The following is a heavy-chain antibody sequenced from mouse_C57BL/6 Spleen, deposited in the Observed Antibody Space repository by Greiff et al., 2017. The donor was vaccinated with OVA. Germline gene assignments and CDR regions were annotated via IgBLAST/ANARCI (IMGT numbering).Heavy chain of an antibody. D-gene: IGHD1-1*01. CDR2: INPNNGGT. Sequence: EVKLQQSGPELVKPGASVKLSCKASGYTFTDYNMHWVKQSHGKGLEWIGYINPNNGGTSYNQKFKGKATLTVNKSSSTAYMELRSLTSEDSAVYDCARDYGSPPYWYFDVWGTGTTVTVSS. V-gene: IGHV1-22*01. CDR3: ARDYGSPPYWYFDV. CDR1: GYTFTDYN. J-gene: IGHJ1*03.